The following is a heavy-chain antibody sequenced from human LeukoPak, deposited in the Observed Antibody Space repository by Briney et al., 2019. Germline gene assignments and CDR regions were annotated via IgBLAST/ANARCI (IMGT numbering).Heavy chain of an antibody. CDR3: ARDRRLVTAIPSAFDI. V-gene: IGHV4-38-2*02. CDR1: GGSLSGYY. Sequence: SETLSLTCAVYGGSLSGYYWTWIRQPPGKGLEWIGSIYHSGSTYYNPSLKSRVTISVDTSKNQFSLKLSSVTAADTAVYYCARDRRLVTAIPSAFDIWGQGTMVTVSS. D-gene: IGHD2-21*02. CDR2: IYHSGST. J-gene: IGHJ3*02.